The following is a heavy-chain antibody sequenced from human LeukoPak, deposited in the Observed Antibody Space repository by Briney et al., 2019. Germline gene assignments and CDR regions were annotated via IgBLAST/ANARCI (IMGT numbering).Heavy chain of an antibody. V-gene: IGHV1-2*02. J-gene: IGHJ4*02. CDR3: AREAAAGTGFNY. D-gene: IGHD6-13*01. CDR1: GYTFTGYY. CDR2: INPNSGGT. Sequence: ASVKVSCKGSGYTFTGYYMLWVRRAPGQGLEWMGWINPNSGGTNYAQKFQGRVTMTRDTSISTAYMELSRLRSDDTAVYYCAREAAAGTGFNYWGKETLVTVSS.